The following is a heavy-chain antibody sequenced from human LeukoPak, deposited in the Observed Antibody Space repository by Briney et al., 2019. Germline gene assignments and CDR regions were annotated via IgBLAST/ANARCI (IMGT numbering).Heavy chain of an antibody. J-gene: IGHJ4*02. CDR2: IYSGGST. V-gene: IGHV3-53*01. Sequence: GGSLRLSCAASGFTVSSNYMSWVRQAPGKGPEWVSIIYSGGSTFYADSVKGRFTISRDNSKNTLYLQMNSLRAEDTAVYYRAKGADLWFGQSLPFDFWGQGTLVTVSS. CDR1: GFTVSSNY. D-gene: IGHD3-10*01. CDR3: AKGADLWFGQSLPFDF.